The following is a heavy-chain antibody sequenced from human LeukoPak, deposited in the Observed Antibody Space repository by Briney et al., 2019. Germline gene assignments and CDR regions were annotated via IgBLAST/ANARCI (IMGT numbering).Heavy chain of an antibody. CDR2: IIPIFGTA. J-gene: IGHJ4*02. CDR3: ASKNELMTYGDYNPFDY. CDR1: GGTFSSYA. V-gene: IGHV1-69*05. Sequence: GASVKVSCKASGGTFSSYAISWVRQAPGQGLEWMGGIIPIFGTANYAQKFQGRVTITTDESTSTAYMELSSLRSEDTAVYYCASKNELMTYGDYNPFDYWGQGTLVTVSS. D-gene: IGHD4-17*01.